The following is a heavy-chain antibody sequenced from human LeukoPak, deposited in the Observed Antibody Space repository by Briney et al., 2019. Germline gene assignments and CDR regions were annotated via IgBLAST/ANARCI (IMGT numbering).Heavy chain of an antibody. CDR1: GYTFTGYY. CDR3: ARQSDVRTRRGDDAFDI. Sequence: GASVKVSCKASGYTFTGYYMHWVRQAPGQGLEWMGWINPNSGGTNYAQKFQGRVTMTRDTSTSTAYMELRSLRSDDTAVYYCARQSDVRTRRGDDAFDIWGQGKMVTVSS. J-gene: IGHJ3*02. CDR2: INPNSGGT. V-gene: IGHV1-2*02. D-gene: IGHD3-10*01.